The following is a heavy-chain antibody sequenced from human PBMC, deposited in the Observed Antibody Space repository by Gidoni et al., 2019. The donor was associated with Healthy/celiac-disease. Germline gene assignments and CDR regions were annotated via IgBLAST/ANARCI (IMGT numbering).Heavy chain of an antibody. CDR2: TYYRSKWYN. V-gene: IGHV6-1*01. D-gene: IGHD3-22*01. J-gene: IGHJ6*03. CDR3: ARGLVVVISVFNYYYYMDV. CDR1: GDSVSSNSAA. Sequence: QVQLQQSGPGLVKPSQTLSLTCAISGDSVSSNSAAWNWIRQSPSRGLEWLGRTYYRSKWYNDYAVSVKSRITINPDTSKNQFSLQLNSVTPEDTAVYYCARGLVVVISVFNYYYYMDVWGKGTTVTVSS.